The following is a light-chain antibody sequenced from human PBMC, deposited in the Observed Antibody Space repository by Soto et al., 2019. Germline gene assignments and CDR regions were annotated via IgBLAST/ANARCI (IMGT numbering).Light chain of an antibody. CDR1: SSNIGSNT. V-gene: IGLV1-44*01. J-gene: IGLJ2*01. CDR3: AAWYDSLNGVV. Sequence: QSVLTQPHSASGTPGQRVTISCSGSSSNIGSNTVNWYQQLPGTAPKLLIYSNNQRPSEVPDRFSGSKSGTSASLAISGLQSEDESDYYCAAWYDSLNGVVFGGGTKLTVL. CDR2: SNN.